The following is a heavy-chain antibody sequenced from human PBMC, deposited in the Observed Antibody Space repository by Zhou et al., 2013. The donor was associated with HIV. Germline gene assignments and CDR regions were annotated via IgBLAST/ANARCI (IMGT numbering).Heavy chain of an antibody. J-gene: IGHJ4*02. CDR1: GYTFTSYY. CDR2: INPGGTGT. Sequence: QVQLVQSGAEVKKPGASVKVSCKASGYTFTSYYIHWVRQAPRQEHEWMGIINPGGTGTGYALHFQGRFTMTMDTSTSTAYMDLRSLTSDDTAVYYCARDSRPHLPAPAGRFDYWGQGALVAVSS. CDR3: ARDSRPHLPAPAGRFDY. V-gene: IGHV1-46*01. D-gene: IGHD6-13*01.